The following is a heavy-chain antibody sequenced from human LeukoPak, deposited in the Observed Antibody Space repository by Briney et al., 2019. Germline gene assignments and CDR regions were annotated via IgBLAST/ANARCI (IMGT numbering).Heavy chain of an antibody. D-gene: IGHD1-26*01. CDR1: GFTFSGSA. CDR2: IRSKANSYAT. V-gene: IGHV3-73*01. J-gene: IGHJ3*01. Sequence: QPGGSLRLSCAASGFTFSGSAMHWVRQASGKGLEWVGRIRSKANSYATAYAASVKGRFTISRDDSKNTAYLQMNSLRAEDTALYYCARGSGSDDAFDLWGQGTMVTVSS. CDR3: ARGSGSDDAFDL.